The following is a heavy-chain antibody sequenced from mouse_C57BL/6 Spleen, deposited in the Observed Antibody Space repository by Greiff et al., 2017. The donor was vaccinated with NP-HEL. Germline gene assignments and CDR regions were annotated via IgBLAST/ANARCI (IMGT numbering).Heavy chain of an antibody. Sequence: EVQVVESGGDLVKPGGSLKLSCAASGFTFSSYGMSWARQTPDKRLEWVATISSGGSYTYYPDSVKGRFTISRDNAKNTLYLQMSSLKSEDTAMYYCARLGSPHWYFDVWGTGTTVTVSS. CDR1: GFTFSSYG. CDR3: ARLGSPHWYFDV. J-gene: IGHJ1*03. D-gene: IGHD1-1*01. V-gene: IGHV5-6*01. CDR2: ISSGGSYT.